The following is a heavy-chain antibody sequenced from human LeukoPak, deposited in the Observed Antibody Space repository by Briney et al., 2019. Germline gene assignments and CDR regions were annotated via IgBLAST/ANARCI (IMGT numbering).Heavy chain of an antibody. J-gene: IGHJ4*02. CDR3: ARGGWRGSSSWYIY. D-gene: IGHD6-13*01. V-gene: IGHV3-20*01. CDR2: IIRSHDDT. Sequence: GGSLRLSCAASGFTSSDYAMSWVRQAPGKGLEWVSGIIRSHDDTYYADSVKGRFTISRDNAKNSLYLQMNSLRAEDTALYHCARGGWRGSSSWYIYWGQGTLVTVSS. CDR1: GFTSSDYA.